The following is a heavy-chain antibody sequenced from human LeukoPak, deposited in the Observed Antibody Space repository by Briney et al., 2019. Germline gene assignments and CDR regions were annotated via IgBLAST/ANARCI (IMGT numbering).Heavy chain of an antibody. CDR3: ARDGSDGGWLLA. J-gene: IGHJ5*02. Sequence: ASVKVSCKASGYPFTSGAISWVRQAPGRGLEWMGWINPYIDDKHSAPKFQGRVTLTTDTSTTTAYMELRDLTPDDTAVYYCARDGSDGGWLLAWGQGTLVTVSS. V-gene: IGHV1-18*01. CDR2: INPYIDDK. D-gene: IGHD5-12*01. CDR1: GYPFTSGA.